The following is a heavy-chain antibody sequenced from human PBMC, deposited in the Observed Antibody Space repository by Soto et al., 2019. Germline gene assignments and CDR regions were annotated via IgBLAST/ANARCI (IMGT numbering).Heavy chain of an antibody. V-gene: IGHV3-66*01. J-gene: IGHJ4*02. Sequence: EVQLVESGGGLVQPGGSLRLSCAASGFTVSSNYMSWVRQAPGKGLEWVSVIYSGGSTYYADSVKGRFTISRDNSKNTLYLQMNSLRAEDTAVYYCARAEMVRGVIHKGVDYWGQGTLVTVSS. D-gene: IGHD3-10*01. CDR3: ARAEMVRGVIHKGVDY. CDR1: GFTVSSNY. CDR2: IYSGGST.